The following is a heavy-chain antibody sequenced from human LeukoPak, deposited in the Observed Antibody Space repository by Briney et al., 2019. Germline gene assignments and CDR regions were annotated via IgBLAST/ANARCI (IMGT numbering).Heavy chain of an antibody. CDR1: GGSISSSSYY. CDR3: ARQVPTVTGSWFDP. Sequence: TSETLSLTCTVSGGSISSSSYYWGWIRQPPGKGLEWIGSIYYSGSTYYNPSLKSRVTISVDTSKNQFSLKLSSVTAADTAVYYCARQVPTVTGSWFDPWGQGTLVTVSS. J-gene: IGHJ5*02. D-gene: IGHD4-17*01. CDR2: IYYSGST. V-gene: IGHV4-39*01.